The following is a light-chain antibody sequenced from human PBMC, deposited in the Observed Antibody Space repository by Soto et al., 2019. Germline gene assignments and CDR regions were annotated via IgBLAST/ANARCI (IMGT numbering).Light chain of an antibody. Sequence: QSALTQPASVSGSPGQSITISCTGTSSDVGGYKYVSWYQQHPGKAPKLMLYEVSNRPSGVSNRFSGSKSGNTASLTISGLQAEDEADYYCSSFTSSSTWVFGGGTKVTVL. J-gene: IGLJ3*02. V-gene: IGLV2-14*01. CDR3: SSFTSSSTWV. CDR2: EVS. CDR1: SSDVGGYKY.